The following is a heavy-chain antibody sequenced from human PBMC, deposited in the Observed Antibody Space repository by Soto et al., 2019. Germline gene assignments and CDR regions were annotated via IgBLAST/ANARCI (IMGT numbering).Heavy chain of an antibody. CDR1: GGSISSGGYY. V-gene: IGHV4-31*03. CDR2: IYYSGST. CDR3: AREGSSYGYPFN. J-gene: IGHJ4*02. Sequence: PSETLSLTCTVSGGSISSGGYYWSWIRQHPGKGLEWIGYIYYSGSTYYNPSLKSRVTISVDTSKNQFSLKLSSVTAADTAVYYCAREGSSYGYPFNRGQGTLVTVSS. D-gene: IGHD5-18*01.